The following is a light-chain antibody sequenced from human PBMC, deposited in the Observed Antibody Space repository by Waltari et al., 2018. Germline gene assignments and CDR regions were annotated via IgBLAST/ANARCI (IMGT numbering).Light chain of an antibody. CDR2: AVS. J-gene: IGKJ2*01. CDR1: QSISNY. Sequence: DIQMTQSPSSLSASVGDRVTITCRASQSISNYLNWYQQKPGKAPKLLLYAVSSLQSGVPSRFSGSGSGTNFTLTISSLQTEDLATYYCQQSYSTPRTFGQGNKLEIK. V-gene: IGKV1-39*01. CDR3: QQSYSTPRT.